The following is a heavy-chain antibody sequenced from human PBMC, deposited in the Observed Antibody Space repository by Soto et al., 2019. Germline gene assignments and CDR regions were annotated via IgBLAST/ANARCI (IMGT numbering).Heavy chain of an antibody. D-gene: IGHD4-17*01. J-gene: IGHJ4*02. Sequence: HPGGSLRLSCAASGFTFSSYAMSWVRQAPGKGLEWVSAISGSGGSTYYADSVKGRFTISRDNSKNTLYLQMNSLRAEDTAVYYCAKAGRIATNYGDYNGYFDYWGQGTLVTVSS. V-gene: IGHV3-23*01. CDR2: ISGSGGST. CDR1: GFTFSSYA. CDR3: AKAGRIATNYGDYNGYFDY.